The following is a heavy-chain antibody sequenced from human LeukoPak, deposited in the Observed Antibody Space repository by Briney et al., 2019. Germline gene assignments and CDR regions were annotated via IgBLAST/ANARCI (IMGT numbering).Heavy chain of an antibody. J-gene: IGHJ4*02. D-gene: IGHD6-25*01. CDR1: GFTFSSYS. CDR2: ISSSSSTI. Sequence: GGSLRLSCAASGFTFSSYSMNWVRQAPGKGLEWVSYISSSSSTIYYADSVKGRFTISRDNSKNTLYLQMNSLRAEDTAVYYCAREGQYSSARGFDYWGQGTLVTVSS. V-gene: IGHV3-48*01. CDR3: AREGQYSSARGFDY.